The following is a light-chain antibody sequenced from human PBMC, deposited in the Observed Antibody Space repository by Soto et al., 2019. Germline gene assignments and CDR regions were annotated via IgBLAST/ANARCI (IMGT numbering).Light chain of an antibody. CDR3: QRWDSSSDPV. CDR2: DDS. J-gene: IGLJ2*01. V-gene: IGLV3-21*02. CDR1: NIGSKS. Sequence: SYELTQPPSVSVAPGQTARISCGGTNIGSKSVHWYQQKPGQAPVLVVYDDSDRPSGIPERISGSKFGNTATLTISGVEAEDEADYYCQRWDSSSDPVFGGGTQLTVL.